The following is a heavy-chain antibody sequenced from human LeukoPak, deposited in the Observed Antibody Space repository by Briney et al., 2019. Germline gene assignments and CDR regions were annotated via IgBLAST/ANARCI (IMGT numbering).Heavy chain of an antibody. D-gene: IGHD6-19*01. Sequence: SETLSLTCAVYGGSFSGYYWSWIRQPPGKGLEWIGEINHSGSTNYNPSLKSRVTISVDTSKNQFSLKLRSATAADTAVYFCATMNSGWRYFDYWGQGTLVTVSS. V-gene: IGHV4-34*01. CDR1: GGSFSGYY. J-gene: IGHJ4*02. CDR3: ATMNSGWRYFDY. CDR2: INHSGST.